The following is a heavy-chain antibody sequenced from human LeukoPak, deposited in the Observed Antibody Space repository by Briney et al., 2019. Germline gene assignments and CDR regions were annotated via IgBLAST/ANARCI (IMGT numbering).Heavy chain of an antibody. CDR2: IYYSGST. J-gene: IGHJ4*02. V-gene: IGHV4-59*08. Sequence: DPSETLSLTCTVSGGSISSYYWSWIRQPPGKGLEWIGYIYYSGSTNYNPSLKSRVTISVDTSKNQFSLKLSSVTAADTAVYYCARGGGWYGNFDYWGQGTLVTVSS. D-gene: IGHD6-19*01. CDR3: ARGGGWYGNFDY. CDR1: GGSISSYY.